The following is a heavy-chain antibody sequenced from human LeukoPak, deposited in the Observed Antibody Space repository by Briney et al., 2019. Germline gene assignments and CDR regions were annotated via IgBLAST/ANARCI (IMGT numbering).Heavy chain of an antibody. J-gene: IGHJ4*02. D-gene: IGHD3-22*01. Sequence: PSETLSLTCTVSGGSTSNYYWNWIRQPPGRGLEWIGYIYYSGTTNYNPSLKSRITISLDTSKNQFSLKLSSVTAADTAVYYCARHPDYYDSSGYYYDYWGQGTLVTVSS. CDR3: ARHPDYYDSSGYYYDY. CDR1: GGSTSNYY. V-gene: IGHV4-59*08. CDR2: IYYSGTT.